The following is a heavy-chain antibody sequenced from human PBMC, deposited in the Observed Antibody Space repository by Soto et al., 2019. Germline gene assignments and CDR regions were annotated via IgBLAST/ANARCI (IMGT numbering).Heavy chain of an antibody. CDR3: MRDSSVGANSQAGDV. CDR1: GYSFDSFG. CDR2: VNAHNHIT. D-gene: IGHD1-26*01. V-gene: IGHV1-18*03. J-gene: IGHJ3*01. Sequence: LVQSGAEVKKPGASMKVSCKASGYSFDSFGISWVRQAPGHGLEWMGRVNAHNHITKYAQKCQGRVSITSDSYTSKDYLLVRSLSSDDLAVYYCMRDSSVGANSQAGDVWGRGTMVTVTS.